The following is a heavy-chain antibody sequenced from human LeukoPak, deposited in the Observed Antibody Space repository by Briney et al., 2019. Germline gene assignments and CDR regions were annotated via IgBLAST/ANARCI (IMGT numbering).Heavy chain of an antibody. CDR2: ISYDGSNK. V-gene: IGHV3-30*18. J-gene: IGHJ4*02. CDR1: GFTFSSYG. CDR3: AKPEGY. Sequence: GGSLRLSCAASGFTFSSYGMHWVRQAPGKGLEWVAVISYDGSNKYYADSVKGRFTISRDNSKNTLYLQMNSLRAEGTAVYYCAKPEGYWGQGTLVTVSS.